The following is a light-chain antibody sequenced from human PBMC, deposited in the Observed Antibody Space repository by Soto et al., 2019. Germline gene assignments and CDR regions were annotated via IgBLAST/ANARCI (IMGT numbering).Light chain of an antibody. CDR3: QQSYNIQALT. V-gene: IGKV1-39*01. Sequence: DIQMTQPPSSLSASVGDRVAITCRASQNIRNYLNWYQQKPGKAPRVLIYGAASLQSGVPSRFSGSGSGTNFSLTINSLQPEDYATYYCQQSYNIQALTFGGGTKVDIK. CDR2: GAA. J-gene: IGKJ4*01. CDR1: QNIRNY.